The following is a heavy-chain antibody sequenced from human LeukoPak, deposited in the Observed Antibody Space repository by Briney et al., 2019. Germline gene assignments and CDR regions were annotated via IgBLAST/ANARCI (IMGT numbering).Heavy chain of an antibody. CDR1: GYTFTSYY. D-gene: IGHD3-10*01. CDR2: INPSGGST. CDR3: ARDLITMVRGVKYYYYGMDV. Sequence: GASVKVSCKASGYTFTSYYMHWVRQAPGQGLEWMGIINPSGGSTSYAQKFQGRVTMTRDTSTSTVYMELSSLRSEDTAVYYCARDLITMVRGVKYYYYGMDVWGKGTTVTVSS. J-gene: IGHJ6*04. V-gene: IGHV1-46*01.